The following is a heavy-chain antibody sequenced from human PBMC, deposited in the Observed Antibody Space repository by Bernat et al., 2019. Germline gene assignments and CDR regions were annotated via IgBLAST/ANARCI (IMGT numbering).Heavy chain of an antibody. CDR1: GFTFGSYG. CDR2: IWYDGSNK. CDR3: ARDRTTMVRGVTYAYYYGMDV. D-gene: IGHD3-10*01. V-gene: IGHV3-33*01. Sequence: QVQLVESGGGVVQPGRSLRLSCAASGFTFGSYGMHWVRQAPGKGLEWVAVIWYDGSNKYYADSVKGRFTISRDNSKNTLYLQMNSLRAEDTAVYYCARDRTTMVRGVTYAYYYGMDVWGQGTTVTVSS. J-gene: IGHJ6*02.